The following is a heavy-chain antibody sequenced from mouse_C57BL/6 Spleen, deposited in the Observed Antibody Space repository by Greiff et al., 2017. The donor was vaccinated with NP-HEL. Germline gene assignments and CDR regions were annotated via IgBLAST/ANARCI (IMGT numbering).Heavy chain of an antibody. V-gene: IGHV1-80*01. J-gene: IGHJ2*01. Sequence: LVESGAELVKPGASVKISCKASGYAFSSYWMNWVKQRPGKGLEWIGQIYPGDGDTNYNGKFKGKATLTADKSSSTAYMQLSSLTSEDSAVYFCASWDGYDVNYWGQGTTLTVSS. CDR2: IYPGDGDT. CDR3: ASWDGYDVNY. D-gene: IGHD2-2*01. CDR1: GYAFSSYW.